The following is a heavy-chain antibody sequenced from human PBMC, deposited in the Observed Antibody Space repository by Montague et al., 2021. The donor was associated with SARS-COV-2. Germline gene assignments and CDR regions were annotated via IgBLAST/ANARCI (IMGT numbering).Heavy chain of an antibody. Sequence: SETLSLTCAVHGGSFSTYSWNWIRQPPGKGLEWIGEIHHGGSTNYNPSLKSRVTIPADTSKNQFSLKLTSVAAADTAVYYCARLGDGVVPSPILGVGPYYAYGYLDVWGKGTTVTVSS. CDR2: IHHGGST. V-gene: IGHV4-34*01. D-gene: IGHD3-10*01. CDR3: ARLGDGVVPSPILGVGPYYAYGYLDV. J-gene: IGHJ6*03. CDR1: GGSFSTYS.